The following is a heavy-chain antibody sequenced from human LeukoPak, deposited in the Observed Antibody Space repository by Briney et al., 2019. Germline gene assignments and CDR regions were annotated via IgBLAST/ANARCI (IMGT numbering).Heavy chain of an antibody. D-gene: IGHD2-15*01. CDR3: AIDRYCSGGSCYWWDY. CDR2: INPNSGGT. CDR1: GYTFTGYY. Sequence: ASVKVSCKASGYTFTGYYMHWVRQPPGQGLEWMGWINPNSGGTNYAQKFQGRVTMTRDTSISTAYMELSRLRSDDTAVYYCAIDRYCSGGSCYWWDYWGQGTLVTVYS. J-gene: IGHJ4*02. V-gene: IGHV1-2*02.